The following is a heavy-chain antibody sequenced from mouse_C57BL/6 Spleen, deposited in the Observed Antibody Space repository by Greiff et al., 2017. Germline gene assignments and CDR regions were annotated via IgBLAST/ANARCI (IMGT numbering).Heavy chain of an antibody. V-gene: IGHV1-18*01. CDR1: GYTFTDYN. CDR3: ARGGRGYFDY. CDR2: INPNNGGT. D-gene: IGHD3-3*01. Sequence: EVQLQQSGPELVKPGAPVKIPCKASGYTFTDYNMDWVKQSHGKSLEWIGDINPNNGGTIYNQKFKGKATLTVDKSSSTAYMELRSLTSEDTAVYYCARGGRGYFDYWGQGTTLTVSS. J-gene: IGHJ2*01.